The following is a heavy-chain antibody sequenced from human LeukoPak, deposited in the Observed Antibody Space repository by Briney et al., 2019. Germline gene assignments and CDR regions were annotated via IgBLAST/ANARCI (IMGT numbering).Heavy chain of an antibody. CDR2: IGTTSGAI. J-gene: IGHJ4*02. Sequence: GGSLRLSCAASGFTFSSYAMNWVRQAPGKGLEWVSYIGTTSGAIYYADSVKGRFTISRDSAKNSLYLQMNSLRAEDTAVYYCARFRTWGDKAFDYWGQGTLVTVSS. CDR1: GFTFSSYA. CDR3: ARFRTWGDKAFDY. V-gene: IGHV3-48*01. D-gene: IGHD2-21*02.